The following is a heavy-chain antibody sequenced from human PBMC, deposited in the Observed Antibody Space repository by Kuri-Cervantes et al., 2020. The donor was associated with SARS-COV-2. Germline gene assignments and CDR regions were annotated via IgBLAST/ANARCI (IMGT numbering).Heavy chain of an antibody. J-gene: IGHJ6*03. D-gene: IGHD3-10*01. CDR1: GYTFTSYG. V-gene: IGHV1-8*02. CDR3: ARGKRMVRYSTTLLGHDSCYYYMDV. Sequence: ASVKVSCKASGYTFTSYGISWVRQAPGQGLEWMGWMNPNSGNKGYAQKFQGGLSMTRDTSISTVYMELSSLRSEDTAVYYCARGKRMVRYSTTLLGHDSCYYYMDVWGKGTTVTVSS. CDR2: MNPNSGNK.